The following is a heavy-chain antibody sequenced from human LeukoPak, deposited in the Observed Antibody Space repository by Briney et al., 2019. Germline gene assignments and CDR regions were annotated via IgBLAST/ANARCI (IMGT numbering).Heavy chain of an antibody. Sequence: GGSLRLSCVASGFPFSSYWMTWVRQAPGKGLEWVANIKQDGSKKSYVGSVKGRFTISRDNAKNSLYLQMNSLRAEDTAVYYCARVGSSWDPLDYWGQGTLVTVSS. J-gene: IGHJ4*02. CDR3: ARVGSSWDPLDY. CDR2: IKQDGSKK. D-gene: IGHD6-13*01. V-gene: IGHV3-7*01. CDR1: GFPFSSYW.